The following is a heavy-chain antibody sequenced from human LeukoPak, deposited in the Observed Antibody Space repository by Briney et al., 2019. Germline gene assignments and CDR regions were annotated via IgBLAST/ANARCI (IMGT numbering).Heavy chain of an antibody. D-gene: IGHD3-10*01. CDR3: ARAVLLGYYYYGMDV. Sequence: GGSLRLSCAASGFAFSSYTMNWVRQAPGKGLEWLSSISSSSAYIFYADSVKGRFTISRDNAKNSLYLQMNSLRAEDTAVYYCARAVLLGYYYYGMDVWGQGTTVTVSS. V-gene: IGHV3-21*01. J-gene: IGHJ6*02. CDR2: ISSSSAYI. CDR1: GFAFSSYT.